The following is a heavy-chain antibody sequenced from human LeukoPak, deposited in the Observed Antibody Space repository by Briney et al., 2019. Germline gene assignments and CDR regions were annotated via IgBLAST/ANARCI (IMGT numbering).Heavy chain of an antibody. CDR1: DDSISSISYY. V-gene: IGHV4-39*01. J-gene: IGHJ5*02. CDR2: ISYTGST. Sequence: SETLSLTCTVSDDSISSISYYWVWIRQPPGMGLEWIGSISYTGSTYYNPSLKSRVTISVDTSKNQFSLKLNSVTAADTAVYYCARHGSYYFWFDPWGQGTLVTVSS. CDR3: ARHGSYYFWFDP. D-gene: IGHD1-26*01.